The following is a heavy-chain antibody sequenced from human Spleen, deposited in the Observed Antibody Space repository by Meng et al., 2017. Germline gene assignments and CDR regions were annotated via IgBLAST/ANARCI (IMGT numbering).Heavy chain of an antibody. Sequence: GGSLRLSCAASGSTFSDYAMSWVRQAPGKGLEWVAVISYEGSNRYYAESVKGRFTISRDNSRNTLYLQMNSLRDEDTAGYYCARGAIIAARDFYYYGLDGWGQGTTVTVSS. CDR1: GSTFSDYA. J-gene: IGHJ6*02. CDR3: ARGAIIAARDFYYYGLDG. D-gene: IGHD6-13*01. CDR2: ISYEGSNR. V-gene: IGHV3-30*01.